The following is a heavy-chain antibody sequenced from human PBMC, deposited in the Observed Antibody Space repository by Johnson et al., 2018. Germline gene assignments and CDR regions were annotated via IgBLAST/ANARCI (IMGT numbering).Heavy chain of an antibody. J-gene: IGHJ3*02. V-gene: IGHV3-30*18. D-gene: IGHD3-16*01. CDR3: AKEGGIGTLGAFDI. CDR2: ISYDGSNK. CDR1: GFTFSSYG. Sequence: QVQLVQSGGGVVQPGRSLRLSCAASGFTFSSYGMHWVRQAPGKGLEWVALISYDGSNKYYADSVKGRFTISRDNSKNTLYLQMNSLGAEDTAGYYCAKEGGIGTLGAFDIWGQGTMVTVSS.